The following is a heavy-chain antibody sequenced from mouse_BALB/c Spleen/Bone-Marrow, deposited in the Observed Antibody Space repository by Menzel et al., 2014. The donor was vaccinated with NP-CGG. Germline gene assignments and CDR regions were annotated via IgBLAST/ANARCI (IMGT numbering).Heavy chain of an antibody. Sequence: EVKLVESGGGWVQPQGSLKLSCAASGFTFNTNAMNWVRQAPGKGLEWVARIRSKSYDYATFYADSVKDRFTISRDDSQSMLYLQMNNLKTEDTAMYYCVKNNYDGTMDYWGQGTSVTVSS. CDR1: GFTFNTNA. V-gene: IGHV10S3*01. CDR3: VKNNYDGTMDY. D-gene: IGHD1-1*01. J-gene: IGHJ4*01. CDR2: IRSKSYDYAT.